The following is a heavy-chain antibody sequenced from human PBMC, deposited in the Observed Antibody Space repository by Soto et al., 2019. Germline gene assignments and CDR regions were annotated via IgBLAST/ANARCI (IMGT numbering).Heavy chain of an antibody. J-gene: IGHJ5*02. Sequence: EVQVLESGGGLVQPGGSLRLSCAATGFTFSNHAMNWVRQAPGKGLEWVSGISGGGDSTRYADSVKGRFTISRDNSKNSLYLQMNSLRTEDTALYYCATDNVRAARFWFDPWGQGTLVTVSS. CDR1: GFTFSNHA. CDR3: ATDNVRAARFWFDP. D-gene: IGHD6-6*01. CDR2: ISGGGDST. V-gene: IGHV3-23*01.